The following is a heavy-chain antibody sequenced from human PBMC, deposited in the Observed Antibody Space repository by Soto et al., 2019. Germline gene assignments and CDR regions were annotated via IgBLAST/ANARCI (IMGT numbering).Heavy chain of an antibody. CDR3: AHRVLRTVFGLVTTTAIYFDF. V-gene: IGHV2-5*02. Sequence: QITLNESGPTQVKPRQTLTLTCTFSGFSLTTSGVGVGWIRQSQGKAPEWLALIYWDDDKRYSPSLKSILTITKDPSKNHVVLAMADLDLADTATYFCAHRVLRTVFGLVTTTAIYFDFWGQGTPVAVSS. J-gene: IGHJ4*02. CDR1: GFSLTTSGVG. D-gene: IGHD3-3*01. CDR2: IYWDDDK.